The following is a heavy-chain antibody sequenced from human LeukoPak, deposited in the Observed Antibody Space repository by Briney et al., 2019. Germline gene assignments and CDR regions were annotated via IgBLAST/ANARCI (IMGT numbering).Heavy chain of an antibody. Sequence: VASVKVSCKASAYTFTRYGISWVRQAPGQGLEWMGWLSTDNGDTNYAQKVQGRVTMTTDTSTTTAHMELRSLTSDDTAIYYCARHGGIGPKRDYFDYWGPGTLVTVSS. CDR3: ARHGGIGPKRDYFDY. J-gene: IGHJ4*02. V-gene: IGHV1-18*01. D-gene: IGHD3-16*01. CDR1: AYTFTRYG. CDR2: LSTDNGDT.